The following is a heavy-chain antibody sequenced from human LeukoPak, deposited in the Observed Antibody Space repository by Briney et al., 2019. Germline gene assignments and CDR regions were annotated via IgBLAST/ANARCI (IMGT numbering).Heavy chain of an antibody. CDR3: ARTIREQWLTIDY. D-gene: IGHD6-19*01. V-gene: IGHV3-7*04. CDR2: IKQDGSAK. J-gene: IGHJ4*02. Sequence: PGGSLRLSCAASGFPISNYWMNWGRPAPGKGLERVANIKQDGSAKYYVDSVKGRFTISRDNAKNSLYLQMNSLGAEDTAVYYCARTIREQWLTIDYWGQGTLVSFSS. CDR1: GFPISNYW.